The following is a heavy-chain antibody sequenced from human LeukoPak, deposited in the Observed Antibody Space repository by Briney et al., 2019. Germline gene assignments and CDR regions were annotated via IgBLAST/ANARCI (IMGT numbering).Heavy chain of an antibody. J-gene: IGHJ5*02. CDR3: ARGPFTMVRGVIIIRWFDP. D-gene: IGHD3-10*01. V-gene: IGHV4-59*01. CDR1: GGSISSYY. CDR2: IYYSGST. Sequence: SETLSLTCTVSGGSISSYYWSWIRQPPGEGLEWIGYIYYSGSTNYNPSLKSRVTISVDTSKNQFSLKLSSVTAADTAVYYCARGPFTMVRGVIIIRWFDPWGQGTLVTVSS.